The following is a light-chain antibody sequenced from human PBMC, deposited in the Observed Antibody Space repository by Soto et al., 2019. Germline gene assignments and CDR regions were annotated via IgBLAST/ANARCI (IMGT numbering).Light chain of an antibody. CDR3: AAWDDSLHGVA. V-gene: IGLV1-44*01. Sequence: QSVLTQPPSASGTPGQSVTLSCPGSTSNIGSNAVNWYQQLPGTAPKLLIYKNNQRPSGVPDRFSGSKFGTSASLAISGLQSEDEADYHCAAWDDSLHGVAFGGGTKLTVL. CDR1: TSNIGSNA. CDR2: KNN. J-gene: IGLJ3*02.